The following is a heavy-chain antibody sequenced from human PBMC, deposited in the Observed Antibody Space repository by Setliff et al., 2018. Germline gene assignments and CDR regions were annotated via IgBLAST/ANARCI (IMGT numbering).Heavy chain of an antibody. J-gene: IGHJ3*02. CDR3: ATEHDAFDI. Sequence: PGGSLRLSCAVSDFTFGNYAMSWVRQAPGKGLEWVSSITDSGDRTFYADSVKGRCTIPRDNSKNTLFLQLNTLRVEDTAVYYCATEHDAFDIWGQGTMVTVS. V-gene: IGHV3-23*01. CDR2: ITDSGDRT. CDR1: DFTFGNYA.